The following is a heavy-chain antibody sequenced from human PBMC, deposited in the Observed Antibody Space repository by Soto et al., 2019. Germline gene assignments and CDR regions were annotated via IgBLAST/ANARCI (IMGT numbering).Heavy chain of an antibody. J-gene: IGHJ1*01. Sequence: VQLVESGGGLVQPGGSLRLSCAASGFTFSDYYMSWIRQAPGKGLEWVSYISSSGSTIYYADSVKGRFTISRDNAKNSLYLQMNSLRAEDTAVYYCARGGYCSSISCYPQYLQDWGQGTLVTVSS. D-gene: IGHD2-2*01. CDR3: ARGGYCSSISCYPQYLQD. CDR2: ISSSGSTI. V-gene: IGHV3-11*01. CDR1: GFTFSDYY.